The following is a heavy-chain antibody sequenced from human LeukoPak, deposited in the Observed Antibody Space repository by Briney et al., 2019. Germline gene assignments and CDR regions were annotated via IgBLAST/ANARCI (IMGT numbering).Heavy chain of an antibody. CDR2: ISDSGGST. J-gene: IGHJ4*02. Sequence: GGSLRLSCAASEFTFSSYAMSWVRQAPGKGPEWVSAISDSGGSTYYAASVKGRFTVSRDNSKNTMYLQMNSLGAEDTAVYYCAKDRRACSSSSCYYRFDYWGQGTLVTVSS. D-gene: IGHD2-2*01. CDR3: AKDRRACSSSSCYYRFDY. V-gene: IGHV3-23*01. CDR1: EFTFSSYA.